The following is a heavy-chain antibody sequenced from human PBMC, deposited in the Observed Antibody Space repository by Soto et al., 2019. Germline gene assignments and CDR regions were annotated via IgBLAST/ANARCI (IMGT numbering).Heavy chain of an antibody. D-gene: IGHD5-18*01. CDR1: GYTFTSYG. V-gene: IGHV1-18*01. CDR3: AMTRGYSLRWFDP. CDR2: ISAYNGNT. J-gene: IGHJ5*02. Sequence: QVQLVQSGAEVKKPGASVKVSCKASGYTFTSYGISWVRQAPGQGLGRMGGISAYNGNTNYARKLQGRVTMTTDTSTSTGYMELRSLRSGDTAVYYCAMTRGYSLRWFDPWGQGTLVTVSS.